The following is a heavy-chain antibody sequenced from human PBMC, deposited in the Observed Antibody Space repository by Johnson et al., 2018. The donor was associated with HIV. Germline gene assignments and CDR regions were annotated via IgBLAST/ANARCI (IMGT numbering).Heavy chain of an antibody. CDR1: GFSFSDSA. V-gene: IGHV3-23*04. CDR3: ARGCRDGYTCDAFDI. D-gene: IGHD5-24*01. J-gene: IGHJ3*02. CDR2: ISGSGSPI. Sequence: VQLVESGGGLVQPGGSLKLSCAASGFSFSDSALHWVRQASGKGLEWVSAISGSGSPIHYADSVKVRFSISRDNSKNTLYLQMNRLRAEDTAVYFCARGCRDGYTCDAFDIWGQGTMVTVSS.